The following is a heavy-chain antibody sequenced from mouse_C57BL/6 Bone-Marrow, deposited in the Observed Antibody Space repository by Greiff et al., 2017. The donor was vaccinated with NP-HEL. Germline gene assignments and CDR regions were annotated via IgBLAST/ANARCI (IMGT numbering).Heavy chain of an antibody. V-gene: IGHV1-74*01. J-gene: IGHJ4*01. D-gene: IGHD1-1*01. CDR3: AIRDYYGSSLHYYAMDY. CDR2: IHPSDSDT. CDR1: GYTFTSYW. Sequence: QVQLQQPGAELVKPGASVKVSCKASGYTFTSYWMHWVKQRPGQGLEWIGRIHPSDSDTNYNQKFKGKATLTVDKSSSTAYMQLSSLTSEDSAVYYCAIRDYYGSSLHYYAMDYWGQGTSVTVSS.